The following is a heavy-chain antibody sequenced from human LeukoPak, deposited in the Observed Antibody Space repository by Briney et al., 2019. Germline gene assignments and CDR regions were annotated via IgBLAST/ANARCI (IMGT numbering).Heavy chain of an antibody. J-gene: IGHJ5*02. Sequence: SETLSLTCTVSGGSISSYYWSWIRQPPGKGLEWIGYIYYSGSTNYNPSLKSRVTISVDTSKNQFSLKLSSVTAADTAVYYCASLGRGIVPVDPWGQGTLVTVSS. CDR2: IYYSGST. V-gene: IGHV4-59*08. CDR3: ASLGRGIVPVDP. D-gene: IGHD3-16*01. CDR1: GGSISSYY.